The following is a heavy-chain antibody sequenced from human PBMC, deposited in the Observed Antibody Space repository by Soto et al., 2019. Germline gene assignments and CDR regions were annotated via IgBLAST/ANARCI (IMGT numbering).Heavy chain of an antibody. CDR2: IYYSGST. V-gene: IGHV4-39*01. Sequence: PSETLSLTCTVSGGSISSSSYYWGWIRQPPGKGLEWIGSIYYSGSTYYNPSLKSRVTISVDTSKNQFSLKLSSVTAADTAVYYCARLKIPRSGSYYNVGDFDYWGQGTLVTVSS. D-gene: IGHD3-10*01. J-gene: IGHJ4*02. CDR1: GGSISSSSYY. CDR3: ARLKIPRSGSYYNVGDFDY.